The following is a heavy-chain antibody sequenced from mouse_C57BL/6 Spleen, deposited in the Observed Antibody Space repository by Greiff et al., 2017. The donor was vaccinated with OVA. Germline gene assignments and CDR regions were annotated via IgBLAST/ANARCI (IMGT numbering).Heavy chain of an antibody. CDR3: ARHNEDYYAMDY. CDR1: GYTFTSYW. J-gene: IGHJ4*01. D-gene: IGHD6-1*01. CDR2: IDPSDSYT. V-gene: IGHV1-69*01. Sequence: QVQLQQSGAELVMPGASVKLSCKASGYTFTSYWMHWVKQRPGQGLEWIGEIDPSDSYTNYNQKFKGKSTLTVDKSSSTAYMQLSSLTSEDSAVYYCARHNEDYYAMDYWGQGTSVTVSS.